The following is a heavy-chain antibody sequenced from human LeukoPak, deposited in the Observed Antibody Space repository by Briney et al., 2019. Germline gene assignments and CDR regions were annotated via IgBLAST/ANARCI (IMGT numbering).Heavy chain of an antibody. CDR1: GFTFSSYE. J-gene: IGHJ6*02. D-gene: IGHD2-2*01. CDR3: ARARYCSSTSCYDGMDV. CDR2: ISSSGSTI. Sequence: GGSLRLSCAASGFTFSSYEMNWVRQAPGKGLEWVSYISSSGSTIYYADSVKGRFTISRDNAKNSLYLQMSSLRAEDTAVYYCARARYCSSTSCYDGMDVWGQGTTVTVSS. V-gene: IGHV3-48*03.